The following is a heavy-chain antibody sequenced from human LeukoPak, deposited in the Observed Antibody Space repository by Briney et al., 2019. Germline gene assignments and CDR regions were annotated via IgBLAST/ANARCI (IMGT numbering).Heavy chain of an antibody. CDR2: ISSSSNTI. CDR3: ARRAPSHDFDD. J-gene: IGHJ4*02. Sequence: GGSLRLSCAASGFTFSSYSMNWVRQAPGKGLEWVSYISSSSNTIYYADSVKGRFTISRDNAKNSLYLQMNSLRVEDTALYYCARRAPSHDFDDWGQGTLVTVSS. V-gene: IGHV3-48*04. CDR1: GFTFSSYS.